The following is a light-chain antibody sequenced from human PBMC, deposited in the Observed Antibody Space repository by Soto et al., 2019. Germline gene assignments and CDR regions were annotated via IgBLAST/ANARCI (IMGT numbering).Light chain of an antibody. CDR2: DVS. J-gene: IGLJ3*02. Sequence: QSALTQPLSVSGSPGQSVTISCTGTSSDVGGYNFVSWYQQYPGKAPKLIIYDVSKRPSGVPDRFSGSKSGNTASLTISGLQAEDEADYYCCSYAGTYTLWVFGGGTKLTVL. CDR1: SSDVGGYNF. V-gene: IGLV2-11*01. CDR3: CSYAGTYTLWV.